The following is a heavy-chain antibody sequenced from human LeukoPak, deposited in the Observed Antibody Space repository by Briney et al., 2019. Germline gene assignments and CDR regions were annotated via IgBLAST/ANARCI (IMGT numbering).Heavy chain of an antibody. J-gene: IGHJ6*02. CDR2: ISAYNGNT. D-gene: IGHD5-12*01. V-gene: IGHV1-18*01. Sequence: ASVKVSCKASGYTFTSYGISWVRQAPGQGLEWMGWISAYNGNTNYAQKLQGRVTMTTDTSTSTAYMELRSLRSDDTAVYYCARDTGLRPFGYYGMDVWGQGTTVTVSS. CDR3: ARDTGLRPFGYYGMDV. CDR1: GYTFTSYG.